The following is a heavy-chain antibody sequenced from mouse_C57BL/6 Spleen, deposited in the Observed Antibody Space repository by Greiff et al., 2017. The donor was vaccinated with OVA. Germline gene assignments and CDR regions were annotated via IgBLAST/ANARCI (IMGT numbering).Heavy chain of an antibody. Sequence: EVKLLESGGGLVQPGGSLKLSCAASGFTFSDYYMYWVRQTPEKRLEWVAYFNHGGGSTYYPDTVKGRFTISRDNANNTRYLQMSRLKSEDTAMYYCARRGDYVAYAMDYWGQGTSVTVSS. CDR3: ARRGDYVAYAMDY. D-gene: IGHD2-4*01. CDR2: FNHGGGST. V-gene: IGHV5-12*01. J-gene: IGHJ4*01. CDR1: GFTFSDYY.